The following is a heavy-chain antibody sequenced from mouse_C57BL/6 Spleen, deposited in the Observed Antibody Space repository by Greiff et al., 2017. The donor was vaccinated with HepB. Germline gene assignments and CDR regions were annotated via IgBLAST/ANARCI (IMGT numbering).Heavy chain of an antibody. CDR3: AGRGYYYGSSPDWFAY. J-gene: IGHJ3*01. CDR1: GFTFSDYG. V-gene: IGHV5-17*01. D-gene: IGHD1-1*01. CDR2: ISSGSSTI. Sequence: EVKLMESGGGLVKPGGSLKLSCAASGFTFSDYGMHWVRQAPEKGLEWVAYISSGSSTIYYADTVKGRFTISRNNAKNTLFLQMTSLRSEDTAMYYCAGRGYYYGSSPDWFAYWGQGTLVTVSA.